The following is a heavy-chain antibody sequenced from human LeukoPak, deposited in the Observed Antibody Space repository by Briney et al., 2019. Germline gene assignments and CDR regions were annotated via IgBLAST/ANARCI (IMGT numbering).Heavy chain of an antibody. J-gene: IGHJ4*02. Sequence: PGGSLRLSCAASEFTFSSYSMNWVRQAPGKGLEWVSSISSSSSYIYYADSVKGRFTISRDNAKNSLYLQMNSLRAEDTAVYYSASPLSYYDSRGYSYGDYWGQGTLVTVSS. CDR3: ASPLSYYDSRGYSYGDY. V-gene: IGHV3-21*01. CDR2: ISSSSSYI. CDR1: EFTFSSYS. D-gene: IGHD3-22*01.